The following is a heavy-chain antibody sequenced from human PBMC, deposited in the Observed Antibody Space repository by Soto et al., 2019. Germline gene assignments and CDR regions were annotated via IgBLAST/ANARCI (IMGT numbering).Heavy chain of an antibody. Sequence: PSETLSLTCAVSGHSISSGFYYWGWVRQPPGKGLEWIGSIYHTESTYYNPSLKSRVTMSVDTSKNQLSLKLSSMTAADTAVYFWARYGYSYSARLFDYWGQGTRVTVSS. D-gene: IGHD5-18*01. CDR1: GHSISSGFYY. CDR2: IYHTEST. V-gene: IGHV4-38-2*01. CDR3: ARYGYSYSARLFDY. J-gene: IGHJ4*02.